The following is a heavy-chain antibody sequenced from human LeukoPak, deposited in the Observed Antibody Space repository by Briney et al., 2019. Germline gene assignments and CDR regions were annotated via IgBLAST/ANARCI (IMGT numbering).Heavy chain of an antibody. CDR2: MSYDGSNK. CDR3: ARDPQRYSYVYYFDY. J-gene: IGHJ4*02. Sequence: GSLRLSCVASGFTFSSYAMHWVRQAPGKGLEWVAVMSYDGSNKYYADSVKGRFTISRDNSKNTLYLQMNSLRPEDTAVYYCARDPQRYSYVYYFDYWGQGTLVTVSS. CDR1: GFTFSSYA. D-gene: IGHD5-18*01. V-gene: IGHV3-30-3*01.